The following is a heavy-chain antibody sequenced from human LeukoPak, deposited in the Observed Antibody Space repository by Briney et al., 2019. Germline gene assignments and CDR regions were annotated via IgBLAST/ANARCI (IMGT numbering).Heavy chain of an antibody. V-gene: IGHV3-30*18. J-gene: IGHJ6*02. CDR2: ISYDGSNK. D-gene: IGHD2-2*01. Sequence: GGSLRLSCAASGFTFSSYGMHWVRQAPGKGLEWVAVISYDGSNKYYADSVKGRFTISRDNSKNTLYLQMNSLRAEDTAVYYCAKMPSLFYRSSTSCYRMDVWGQGTTVTVSS. CDR3: AKMPSLFYRSSTSCYRMDV. CDR1: GFTFSSYG.